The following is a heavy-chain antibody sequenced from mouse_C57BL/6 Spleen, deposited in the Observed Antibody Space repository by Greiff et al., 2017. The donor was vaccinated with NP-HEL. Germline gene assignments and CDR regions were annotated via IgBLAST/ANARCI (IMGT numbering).Heavy chain of an antibody. CDR3: ARTLVDYYAMDY. CDR1: GFTFSDYG. CDR2: ISSGSSTI. Sequence: EVKLMESGGGLVKPGGSLKLSCAASGFTFSDYGMHWVRQAPEKGLEWVAYISSGSSTIYYADTVKGRFTISRDNAKNTLFLQMTSLRSEDTAIYYCARTLVDYYAMDYWGQGTSVTVSS. J-gene: IGHJ4*01. V-gene: IGHV5-17*01. D-gene: IGHD2-5*01.